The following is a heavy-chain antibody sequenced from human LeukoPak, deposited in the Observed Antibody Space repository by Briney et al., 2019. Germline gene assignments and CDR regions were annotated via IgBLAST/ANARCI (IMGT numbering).Heavy chain of an antibody. CDR1: GFTFSTYW. J-gene: IGHJ4*02. Sequence: PGGSLRLSCAASGFTFSTYWMHWVRQVPGKGLVWVSRINSDGSTTNYADSVRGRFTISRDNPKNTLYLQMNSLRAEDTAVYYCARGSGMGDYWGQGTLVTVSS. D-gene: IGHD1-14*01. CDR2: INSDGSTT. CDR3: ARGSGMGDY. V-gene: IGHV3-74*01.